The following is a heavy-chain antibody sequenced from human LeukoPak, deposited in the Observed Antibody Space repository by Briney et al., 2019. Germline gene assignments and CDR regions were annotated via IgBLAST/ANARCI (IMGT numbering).Heavy chain of an antibody. D-gene: IGHD3-22*01. CDR1: GXSISSYY. J-gene: IGHJ4*02. CDR2: IYYSGRT. CDR3: ARSDSSDYRPEYYFDY. Sequence: SETLSLTCTVSGXSISSYYWSWIRQPPGKGLEWIGYIYYSGRTNYNPSLTSRVTISVVTSKIQFSLKLSSVTAADTAVYYCARSDSSDYRPEYYFDYWGQGTLVTVSS. V-gene: IGHV4-59*01.